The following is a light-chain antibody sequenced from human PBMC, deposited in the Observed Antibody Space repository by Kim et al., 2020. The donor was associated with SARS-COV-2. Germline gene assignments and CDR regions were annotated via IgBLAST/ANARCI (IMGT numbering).Light chain of an antibody. V-gene: IGKV1-9*01. CDR2: AAS. CDR3: QQLSSYPLT. Sequence: DIQLTQSPSFLSASVGDRVTITCRASQGISSYLAWYHQKPGKAPKLLIYAASTLQSGVPSRFSGSGSGTEFTLTISSLQPEDFASYYCQQLSSYPLTFGGGTKVDIK. CDR1: QGISSY. J-gene: IGKJ4*01.